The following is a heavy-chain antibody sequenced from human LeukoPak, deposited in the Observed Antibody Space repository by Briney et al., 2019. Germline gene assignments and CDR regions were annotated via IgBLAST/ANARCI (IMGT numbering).Heavy chain of an antibody. CDR2: INHSGST. D-gene: IGHD1-26*01. Sequence: SETLSLTCAVYGGSFSGHYWSWIRQPPGKGLEWIGEINHSGSTNYNPSLKSRVTISVDTSKNQFSLKLSSVTAADTAVYYCARIVGASPEDYWGQGTLVTVSS. J-gene: IGHJ4*02. V-gene: IGHV4-34*01. CDR1: GGSFSGHY. CDR3: ARIVGASPEDY.